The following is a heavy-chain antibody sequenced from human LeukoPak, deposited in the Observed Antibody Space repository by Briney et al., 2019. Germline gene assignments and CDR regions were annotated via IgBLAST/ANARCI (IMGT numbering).Heavy chain of an antibody. J-gene: IGHJ3*02. V-gene: IGHV4-38-2*02. D-gene: IGHD3-10*01. CDR3: ARDSKKAPGSAFDI. CDR2: ICHSGST. CDR1: GGSISSYY. Sequence: SETLSLTCTVSGGSISSYYWSWIRQPPGKGLEWIGSICHSGSTYYNPSLKSRVTISVDTSKNQFSLKLSSVTAADTAVYYCARDSKKAPGSAFDIWGQGTMVTVSS.